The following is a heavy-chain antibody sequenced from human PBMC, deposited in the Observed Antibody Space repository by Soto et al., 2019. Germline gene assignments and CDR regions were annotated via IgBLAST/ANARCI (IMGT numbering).Heavy chain of an antibody. J-gene: IGHJ5*02. CDR2: ISGSGGST. Sequence: EVQLLESGGGLVQPGGSLRLSCAASGFTFSSYAMSWVRQAPGKGLEWVSAISGSGGSTYYADSVKGRFTISRDNSKNTLYLQMNSLRAEDTAVYYCAQGRYSPNWFDPWGQGTLVTVSS. D-gene: IGHD5-18*01. CDR3: AQGRYSPNWFDP. V-gene: IGHV3-23*01. CDR1: GFTFSSYA.